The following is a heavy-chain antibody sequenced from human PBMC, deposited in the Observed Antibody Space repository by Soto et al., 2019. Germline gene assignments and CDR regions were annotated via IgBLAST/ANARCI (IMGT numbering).Heavy chain of an antibody. CDR1: GYTFTSYG. D-gene: IGHD3-16*01. J-gene: IGHJ3*02. CDR2: ISAYNGNT. CDR3: ARAPDMITFGGVILSDAFDI. Sequence: ASVKVSCKASGYTFTSYGISWVRQAPGQGLEWMGWISAYNGNTNYAQKLQGRVTMTTDTSTSTAYMELRSLRSDDTAVYYCARAPDMITFGGVILSDAFDIWGQGTMGTVS. V-gene: IGHV1-18*01.